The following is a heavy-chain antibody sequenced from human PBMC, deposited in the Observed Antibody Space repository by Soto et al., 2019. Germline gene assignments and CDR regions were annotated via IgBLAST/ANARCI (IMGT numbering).Heavy chain of an antibody. J-gene: IGHJ5*02. D-gene: IGHD3-10*01. Sequence: QLQLQESGPGLVKPSETLSLTCTVSGGSISSSSYYWGWIRQPPGKGLEWIGSIYYSGSTYYNPSPKRRVTLSVDTSKNQFSLKLSSVTAADTAVYYGATGSLTSGSNWCDPWGQGTLVTVSS. CDR2: IYYSGST. CDR3: ATGSLTSGSNWCDP. CDR1: GGSISSSSYY. V-gene: IGHV4-39*01.